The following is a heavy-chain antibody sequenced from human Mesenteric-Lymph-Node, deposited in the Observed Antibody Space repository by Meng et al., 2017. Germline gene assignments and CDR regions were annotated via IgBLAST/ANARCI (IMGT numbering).Heavy chain of an antibody. CDR3: AKPLRRDIYSSSPFDY. J-gene: IGHJ4*02. V-gene: IGHV3-23*01. CDR1: GFTFSSYA. CDR2: ISGSGGST. D-gene: IGHD6-6*01. Sequence: GESLKISCAASGFTFSSYAMSWVRQAPGKGLEWVSAISGSGGSTYYADSVKGRFTISRDNSKTTLYLQMNSLRAEDTAVYYCAKPLRRDIYSSSPFDYWGQGTLVTVSS.